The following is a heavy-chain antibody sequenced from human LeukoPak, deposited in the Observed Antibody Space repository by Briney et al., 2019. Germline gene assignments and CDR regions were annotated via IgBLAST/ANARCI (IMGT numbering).Heavy chain of an antibody. CDR1: GGSISSSSYY. V-gene: IGHV4-39*07. CDR2: IYYSGST. J-gene: IGHJ5*02. CDR3: ARLQLDPYNWFDP. Sequence: SETLSLTCTVSGGSISSSSYYWGWIRQPPGKGLEWIGSIYYSGSTYYNPSLKSRVTISVDTSKNQFSLKLSSVTAADTAVYYCARLQLDPYNWFDPWGQGTLVTVSS. D-gene: IGHD6-6*01.